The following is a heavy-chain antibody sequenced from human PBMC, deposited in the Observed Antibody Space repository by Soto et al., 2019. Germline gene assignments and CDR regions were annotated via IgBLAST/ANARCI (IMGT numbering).Heavy chain of an antibody. CDR1: GGSFSGYY. J-gene: IGHJ4*02. CDR2: INHSGST. Sequence: QVQLQQWGAGLLKPSETLSLTCAVYGGSFSGYYWSWIRQPPGKGLEWIGEINHSGSTNYNPSLKSRVTISVDTSKNQFSLKLSSVTAADTAVYYCARGARDLEGGSSWQSDYWGQGTLVTVSS. V-gene: IGHV4-34*01. CDR3: ARGARDLEGGSSWQSDY. D-gene: IGHD6-13*01.